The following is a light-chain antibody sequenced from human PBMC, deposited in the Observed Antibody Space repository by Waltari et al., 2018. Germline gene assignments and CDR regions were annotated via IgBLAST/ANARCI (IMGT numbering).Light chain of an antibody. CDR3: CSYAGGSTPWV. Sequence: QSALTQPASGSGSPGQSITISCTGTSSDVGCYNLVSWYQQYPGKAPNLMIYEVNKRPSGVSHRFSGSKSGNTASLTISGLQAEDEADYYCCSYAGGSTPWVFGGGTKLTVL. CDR1: SSDVGCYNL. J-gene: IGLJ3*02. V-gene: IGLV2-23*02. CDR2: EVN.